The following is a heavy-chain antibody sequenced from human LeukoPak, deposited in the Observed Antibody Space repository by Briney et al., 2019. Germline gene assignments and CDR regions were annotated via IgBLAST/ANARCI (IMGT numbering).Heavy chain of an antibody. J-gene: IGHJ3*02. D-gene: IGHD6-13*01. CDR2: IMHDGSEK. Sequence: PGGSLRLSCAASGFTFSSYWMSWVRQAPGKGLEWVANIMHDGSEKNYVDSVRGRFTISRDNAENSLYLQVNSLRAEDMAVYYCAREVYSSSRPADAFDIWGQGTMVTVSS. V-gene: IGHV3-7*01. CDR1: GFTFSSYW. CDR3: AREVYSSSRPADAFDI.